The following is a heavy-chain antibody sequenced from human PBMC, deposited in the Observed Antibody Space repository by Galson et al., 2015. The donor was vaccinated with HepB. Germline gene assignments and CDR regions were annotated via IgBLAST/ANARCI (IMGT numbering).Heavy chain of an antibody. V-gene: IGHV3-15*01. D-gene: IGHD2-8*02. Sequence: SLRLSCAASGFTFSYAWMTWVRQAPGRGPEWVARIKSKSDGESTNYVAPVRGRFTISRDDSTDTLYLQMDSLKTEDTAVYYCTSNRDNNGWYWRHWGRGTQVTVSS. CDR1: GFTFSYAW. CDR3: TSNRDNNGWYWRH. J-gene: IGHJ1*01. CDR2: IKSKSDGEST.